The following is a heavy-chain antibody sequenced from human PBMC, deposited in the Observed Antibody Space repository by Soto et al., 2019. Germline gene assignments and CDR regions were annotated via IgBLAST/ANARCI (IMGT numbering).Heavy chain of an antibody. CDR3: AREDGIRDGYNPHYFDY. J-gene: IGHJ4*02. CDR2: IIPIFGTA. Sequence: ASVKVSCKASGGTFSSYAISWVRQAPGQGLEWMGGIIPIFGTANYAQKFQGRVTITADESTSTAYMELSSLRSEDTAVYYCAREDGIRDGYNPHYFDYWGQGTLVTVSS. V-gene: IGHV1-69*13. CDR1: GGTFSSYA. D-gene: IGHD5-12*01.